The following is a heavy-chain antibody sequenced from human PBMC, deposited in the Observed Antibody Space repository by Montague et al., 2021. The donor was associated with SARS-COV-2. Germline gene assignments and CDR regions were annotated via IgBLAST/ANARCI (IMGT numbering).Heavy chain of an antibody. V-gene: IGHV4-59*01. CDR2: VHYTGST. D-gene: IGHD1-1*01. CDR1: GGSIRSYY. Sequence: SETLSLTCEVSGGSIRSYYWSWIRQSPGKGLEWIGYVHYTGSTNYNPSLKTRVTLSLDPPKNHFSLRLNSVTAADTAVYYCARAQNICFIANCVNYFDLWGLGALVSVSS. J-gene: IGHJ4*02. CDR3: ARAQNICFIANCVNYFDL.